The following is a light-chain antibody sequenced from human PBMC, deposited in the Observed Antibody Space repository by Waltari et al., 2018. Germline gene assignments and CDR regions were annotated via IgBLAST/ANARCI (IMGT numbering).Light chain of an antibody. Sequence: QSVLTQPPSASGTPGQRVSISCSGRSSHLGKNTINWYQQVPGRAPKPLIDSNDQRPSGVPDRFSGSKAGTSGSLAISGLQSEDEADYYCAAWDDRLNGWVFGGGTKLTVL. CDR1: SSHLGKNT. V-gene: IGLV1-44*01. CDR3: AAWDDRLNGWV. J-gene: IGLJ3*02. CDR2: SND.